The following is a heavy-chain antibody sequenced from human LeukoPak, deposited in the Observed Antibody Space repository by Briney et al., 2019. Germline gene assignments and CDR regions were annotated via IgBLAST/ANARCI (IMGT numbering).Heavy chain of an antibody. CDR2: ISYDGSNK. V-gene: IGHV3-30*18. Sequence: PGGSLRLSCTASGFTFSNYGMHWVRQAPGKGLEWVAVISYDGSNKYYADSVKGRLTISRDNSKNTLYLQMNNLRAEDTAVYYCAKGPNYYYYGMDVWGQGTTVTVS. CDR1: GFTFSNYG. CDR3: AKGPNYYYYGMDV. J-gene: IGHJ6*02.